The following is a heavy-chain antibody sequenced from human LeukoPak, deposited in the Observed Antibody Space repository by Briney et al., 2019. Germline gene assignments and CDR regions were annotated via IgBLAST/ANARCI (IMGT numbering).Heavy chain of an antibody. V-gene: IGHV4-59*01. Sequence: SETLSLTCTVSGGSISSYYWSWVRQPPGKGLEWIGYIYSSGSTNYNPPLKSRVTISVDTSKNQFSLKLTSVTAADTAVYYCARYSSGWFWYFDLWGRGTLVTVSS. J-gene: IGHJ2*01. CDR3: ARYSSGWFWYFDL. CDR1: GGSISSYY. CDR2: IYSSGST. D-gene: IGHD6-19*01.